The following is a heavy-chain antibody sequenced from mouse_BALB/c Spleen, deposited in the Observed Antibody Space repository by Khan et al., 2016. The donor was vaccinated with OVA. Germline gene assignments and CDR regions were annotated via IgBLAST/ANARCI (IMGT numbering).Heavy chain of an antibody. CDR3: AKNDRSDVYFDY. V-gene: IGHV1S136*01. CDR1: GYTFTSYV. J-gene: IGHJ2*01. D-gene: IGHD2-14*01. CDR2: IYPYNDAT. Sequence: VQLKESGPELVKSGASVKMSCKASGYTFTSYVIHWVKQRPGQGLEWIGYIYPYNDATKFNEKFKGKATLTSDKSSSTVYMELSSLTSEDSAVYYCAKNDRSDVYFDYWGQGTTLTVSS.